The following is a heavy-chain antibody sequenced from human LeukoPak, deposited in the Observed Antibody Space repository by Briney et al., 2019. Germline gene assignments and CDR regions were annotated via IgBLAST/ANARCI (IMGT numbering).Heavy chain of an antibody. CDR1: GGTFSSYA. Sequence: GASVKVSCKASGGTFSSYAISWVRQAPGQGLEWMGGIIPIFGTANYAQKFQGRVTITADESTSTAYMELSSLRSEDTAVYYCASLVVGTEYYFDYWGQGTLVTVSS. CDR2: IIPIFGTA. D-gene: IGHD3-22*01. CDR3: ASLVVGTEYYFDY. V-gene: IGHV1-69*13. J-gene: IGHJ4*02.